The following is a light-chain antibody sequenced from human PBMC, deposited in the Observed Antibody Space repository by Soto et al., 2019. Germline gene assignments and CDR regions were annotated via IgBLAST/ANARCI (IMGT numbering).Light chain of an antibody. J-gene: IGKJ3*01. CDR2: KAS. CDR3: QQYDSYPIT. V-gene: IGKV1-5*03. Sequence: DIQMTQSPSTLSASVGDRVTITCRASQSISSWLAWYQQKPGKAPKLLIYKASSLESGVPSRFSGSGSGTECTLTSSSLQPDDFATYYCQQYDSYPITFGPGTTVDIK. CDR1: QSISSW.